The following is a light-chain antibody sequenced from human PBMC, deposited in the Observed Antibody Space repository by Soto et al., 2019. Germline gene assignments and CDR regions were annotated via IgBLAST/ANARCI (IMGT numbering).Light chain of an antibody. CDR1: QSISNS. V-gene: IGKV1-39*01. CDR2: AAS. CDR3: QQSYRA. J-gene: IGKJ1*01. Sequence: DIQMTQSPSSLSASVGDRVTITCRASQSISNSLNWYQQKPGKAPKLLIYAASCLQSGVPPRFSGSGSGTDFTLTISSLQPEDFATYYCQQSYRAFGQGTKVEIK.